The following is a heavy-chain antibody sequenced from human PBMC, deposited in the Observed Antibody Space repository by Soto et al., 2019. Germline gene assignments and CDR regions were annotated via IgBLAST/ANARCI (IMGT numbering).Heavy chain of an antibody. CDR2: IYSSGST. CDR3: ARGSGYGWDF. J-gene: IGHJ4*02. D-gene: IGHD6-25*01. CDR1: GGSISNYY. V-gene: IGHV4-59*01. Sequence: QVQLQESGPGLVKPSETLSLTCTVSGGSISNYYWSWIRQPPGKGLECIGYIYSSGSTNYNPSLKSRVTISVDTSTNQFALKLSSVTAADTGVYYCARGSGYGWDFWGQGTLVTVSS.